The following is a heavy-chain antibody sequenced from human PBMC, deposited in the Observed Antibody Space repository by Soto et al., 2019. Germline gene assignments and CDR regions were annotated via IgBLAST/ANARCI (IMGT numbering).Heavy chain of an antibody. CDR1: GGSIIGYY. CDR2: IYSDGST. D-gene: IGHD1-1*01. CDR3: ASHPLNWSDADS. Sequence: PSETLSLTCTVSGGSIIGYYWSCIRQPAGKGLEWIERIYSDGSTNYNPSLKSRVTMSVDTSKNQFSLTMKSVTAADTGVYYCASHPLNWSDADSWGQGVLVTVSS. J-gene: IGHJ4*02. V-gene: IGHV4-4*07.